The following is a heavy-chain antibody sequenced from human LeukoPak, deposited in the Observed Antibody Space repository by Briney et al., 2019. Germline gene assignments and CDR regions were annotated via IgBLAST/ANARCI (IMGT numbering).Heavy chain of an antibody. V-gene: IGHV3-53*01. Sequence: GGSLRLSCAASGFTVSSNYMSWVRQAPGKGLEWVSAIYSGGSTYYADSVKGRFTISRDNSKNTLYLQMNSLRAEDTAVYYCARAGGARRYFDYWGQGTLVTVSS. CDR3: ARAGGARRYFDY. D-gene: IGHD3-10*01. J-gene: IGHJ4*02. CDR1: GFTVSSNY. CDR2: IYSGGST.